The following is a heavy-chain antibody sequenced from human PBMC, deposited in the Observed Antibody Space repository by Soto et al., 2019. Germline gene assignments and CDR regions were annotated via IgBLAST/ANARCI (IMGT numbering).Heavy chain of an antibody. D-gene: IGHD3-3*01. CDR2: ISSGGSP. V-gene: IGHV3-66*01. Sequence: EVKLVESGGGLVQPGGSLRLSCAASGFRVSSLYMTWVRQAPGKGLQWVAVISSGGSPYYADSVKGRFTISRDNSKNTLYLEMNSLRAEDTAVYYSARDIFGGAYDFLHGGQGTLVTVSS. CDR1: GFRVSSLY. J-gene: IGHJ4*02. CDR3: ARDIFGGAYDFLH.